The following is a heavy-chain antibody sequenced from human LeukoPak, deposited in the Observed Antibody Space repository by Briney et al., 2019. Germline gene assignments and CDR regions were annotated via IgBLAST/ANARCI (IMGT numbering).Heavy chain of an antibody. V-gene: IGHV3-23*01. J-gene: IGHJ4*02. CDR2: ISLNGETT. CDR1: GFSVSSFG. Sequence: GGSLRLSCAVSGFSVSSFGMSWVRQAPGKGLEWISAISLNGETTWYADSVRGRFIISRDNSKNTLYLQLTSLRAEDTAVYDCAQGFSSGWYPYWGQGSLVSVSS. CDR3: AQGFSSGWYPY. D-gene: IGHD6-19*01.